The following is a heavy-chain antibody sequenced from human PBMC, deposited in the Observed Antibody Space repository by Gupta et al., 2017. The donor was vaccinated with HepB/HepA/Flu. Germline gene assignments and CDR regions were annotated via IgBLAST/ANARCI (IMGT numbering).Heavy chain of an antibody. CDR2: ISSDGNRK. CDR3: VKDGGDTAKVNYYGRDA. D-gene: IGHD5-18*01. V-gene: IGHV3-30*18. Sequence: VRQAPGKGLEWVAVISSDGNRKSYADSVKGRFTISRDNAKKTMFLRMNSLRVDDMAVYYCVKDGGDTAKVNYYGRDAWGQGTTGTVSS. J-gene: IGHJ6*02.